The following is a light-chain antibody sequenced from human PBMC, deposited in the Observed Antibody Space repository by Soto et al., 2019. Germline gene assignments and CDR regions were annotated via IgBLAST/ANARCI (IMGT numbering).Light chain of an antibody. J-gene: IGLJ1*01. Sequence: QSALTQPASVSGSPGQSITISCTGTSSDVGGYNYVFWYQHPPGKAPKLMIYDVTNRPSGVSNRFSGSKSGNTASLTISGLQAEDEADYYCTSYTSSSTYVFGTGTQLTVL. CDR3: TSYTSSSTYV. V-gene: IGLV2-14*03. CDR2: DVT. CDR1: SSDVGGYNY.